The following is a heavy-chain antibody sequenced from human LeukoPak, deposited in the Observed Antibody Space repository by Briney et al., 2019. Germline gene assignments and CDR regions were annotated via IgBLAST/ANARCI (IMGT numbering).Heavy chain of an antibody. CDR3: AKSRSGWPPRTFDI. CDR2: ISGSGGST. D-gene: IGHD6-19*01. V-gene: IGHV3-23*01. CDR1: GFTFSSYG. Sequence: GGPLRLSCAASGFTFSSYGMSWVRQAPGKGLEWVSSISGSGGSTYYADSVKGRFTISRDNSKNTLYLQMNSLRAEDTAVYYCAKSRSGWPPRTFDIWGQGTMVTVSS. J-gene: IGHJ3*02.